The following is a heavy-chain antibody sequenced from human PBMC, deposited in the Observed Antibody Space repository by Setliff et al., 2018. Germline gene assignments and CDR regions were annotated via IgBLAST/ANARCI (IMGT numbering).Heavy chain of an antibody. CDR2: ISSSSSYI. D-gene: IGHD5-18*01. J-gene: IGHJ4*02. Sequence: PGGSLRLSCAASGFTFSSYSMNWVRQAPGKGLEWVSSISSSSSYIYYADSVKGRFTISRDNAKNSLYLQMNSLRAEDTAVYYCAAIGLDTAMITGVLFDFWGQGTLVTVSS. V-gene: IGHV3-21*04. CDR3: AAIGLDTAMITGVLFDF. CDR1: GFTFSSYS.